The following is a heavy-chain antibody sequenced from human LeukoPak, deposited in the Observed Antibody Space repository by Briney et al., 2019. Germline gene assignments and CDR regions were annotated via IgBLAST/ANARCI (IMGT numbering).Heavy chain of an antibody. J-gene: IGHJ4*02. V-gene: IGHV3-23*01. D-gene: IGHD3-22*01. CDR2: ISGRAVST. CDR3: AKDPTPSYDSSGPPRGY. Sequence: GGSLRLSCAASGFTFSSFAMSWVRQAPGKGLEWLSGISGRAVSTYYADTVKGRFTISRDNSKNTLYLQMNSLRAEDTAVYYCAKDPTPSYDSSGPPRGYWGQGTLVTVSS. CDR1: GFTFSSFA.